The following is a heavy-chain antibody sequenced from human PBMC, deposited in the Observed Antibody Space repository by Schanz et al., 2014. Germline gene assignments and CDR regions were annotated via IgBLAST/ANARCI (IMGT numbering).Heavy chain of an antibody. CDR3: ARPSDSSWYMDV. CDR1: GFTFSNHG. D-gene: IGHD2-21*02. J-gene: IGHJ6*03. CDR2: ISGSGAST. V-gene: IGHV3-21*01. Sequence: VQLVESGGGVVQPGRSLRLSCAASGFTFSNHGMHWVRQASGKGLEWVSAISGSGASTYYADSVKGRFTISRDNAKNSLYLQMNSLRAEDTAVYYCARPSDSSWYMDVWGKGTTVTVSS.